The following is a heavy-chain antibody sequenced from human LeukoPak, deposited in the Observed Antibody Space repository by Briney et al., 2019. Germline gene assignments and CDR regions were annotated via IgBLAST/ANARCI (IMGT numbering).Heavy chain of an antibody. Sequence: GRSLTLSCAAYGFTFSSSSMNWVRQAPGKGLEWLSSISSSNSYIYYADSVMSRLCMSRDNATYTLSLQMNSLRGEDTAVYYCARDSASLWFGELSGWFAPWGQGTLGTVSS. CDR3: ARDSASLWFGELSGWFAP. CDR1: GFTFSSSS. V-gene: IGHV3-21*01. J-gene: IGHJ5*02. CDR2: ISSSNSYI. D-gene: IGHD3-10*01.